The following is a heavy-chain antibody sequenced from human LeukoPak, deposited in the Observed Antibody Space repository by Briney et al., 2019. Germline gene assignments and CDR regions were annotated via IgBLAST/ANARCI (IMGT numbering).Heavy chain of an antibody. V-gene: IGHV3-20*04. D-gene: IGHD6-19*01. J-gene: IGHJ4*02. CDR3: ARGNYIAVAAFDY. CDR2: INWNGGST. CDR1: GFTFSGYS. Sequence: GSLRLSCAASGFTFSGYSMSWVRQAPGKGLEWVSGINWNGGSTGYADSVKGRFTISRDNSKNTLYLQMNSLRAEDTAVYYCARGNYIAVAAFDYWGQGTLVTVSS.